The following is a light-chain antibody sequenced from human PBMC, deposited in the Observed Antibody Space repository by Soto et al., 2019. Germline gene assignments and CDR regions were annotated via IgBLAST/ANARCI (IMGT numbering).Light chain of an antibody. Sequence: QSALTQPASVSGSPGQSITISCTGTSSDVGSYNLVSWYQQHPGKPPKLMIYEVSKRPSGVSNRFSGSKSGNTASLTISGLQAEDEADYYCCSYAGRSTLYVFGTGTKLTVL. V-gene: IGLV2-23*02. CDR3: CSYAGRSTLYV. CDR1: SSDVGSYNL. J-gene: IGLJ1*01. CDR2: EVS.